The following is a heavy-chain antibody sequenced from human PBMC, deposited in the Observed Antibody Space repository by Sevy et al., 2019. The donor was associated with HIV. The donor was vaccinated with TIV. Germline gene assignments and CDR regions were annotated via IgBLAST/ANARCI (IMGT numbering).Heavy chain of an antibody. J-gene: IGHJ4*02. CDR3: ARDIAQWEPNGFDY. D-gene: IGHD1-26*01. Sequence: GGSQRLSCAASGFTFSSYSMNWVRQAPGKGLEWVSYISSSSSTIYYADSVKGRFTISRDNAKNSLYLQMNSLRDEDTAVYYCARDIAQWEPNGFDYWGQGTLVTVSS. CDR2: ISSSSSTI. V-gene: IGHV3-48*02. CDR1: GFTFSSYS.